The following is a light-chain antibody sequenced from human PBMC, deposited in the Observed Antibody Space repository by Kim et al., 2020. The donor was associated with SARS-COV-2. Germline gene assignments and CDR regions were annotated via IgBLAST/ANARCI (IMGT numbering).Light chain of an antibody. Sequence: EIVLTQSPGTLSLSPGERATLSCRASQSVKNNYLAWYQQKPGQTPRLLIYGASSRASGIPDRVSGRASGTDFTLTISRLEPEDFAVYYCQQYGRAPRTFGQGTKVDIK. V-gene: IGKV3-20*01. CDR3: QQYGRAPRT. J-gene: IGKJ1*01. CDR2: GAS. CDR1: QSVKNNY.